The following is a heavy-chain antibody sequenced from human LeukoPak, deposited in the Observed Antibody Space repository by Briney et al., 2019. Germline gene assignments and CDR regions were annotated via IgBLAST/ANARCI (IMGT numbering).Heavy chain of an antibody. V-gene: IGHV4-34*01. J-gene: IGHJ3*02. CDR2: INHSGST. CDR1: SGSFSGYY. Sequence: SETLSLTCAVYSGSFSGYYWSWMRQPPGKGLEWIGEINHSGSTNYNPSLKSRVTISVDTSKNQFSLKLSSVTAADTAVYYCARGLLNYYDSSGCRNHDAFDIWGQGTMVTVSS. CDR3: ARGLLNYYDSSGCRNHDAFDI. D-gene: IGHD3-22*01.